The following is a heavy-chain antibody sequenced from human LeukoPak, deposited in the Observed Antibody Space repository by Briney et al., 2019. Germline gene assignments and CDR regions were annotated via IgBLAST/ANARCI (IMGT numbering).Heavy chain of an antibody. CDR1: GGSISSYY. J-gene: IGHJ4*02. CDR2: IYTSGST. Sequence: SETLSLTCTVSGGSISSYYWSWIRQPAGKGLEWIGRIYTSGSTNYNPSLKSRVTISVDTSKNQFSLKLSSVTAADTAVYYCASFTVAGTSGLFDYWGQGTLVTVSS. V-gene: IGHV4-4*07. CDR3: ASFTVAGTSGLFDY. D-gene: IGHD6-19*01.